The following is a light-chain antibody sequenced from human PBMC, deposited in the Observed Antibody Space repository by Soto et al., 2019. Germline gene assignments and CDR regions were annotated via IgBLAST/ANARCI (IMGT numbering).Light chain of an antibody. CDR3: QSLGTGIQV. Sequence: QAVVTQSPSASASLGASVKLTCTLSSGYSTYAIAWHQQQSEKGPRFLMKINYDGTHSKGDGFFDRFSGSSSGAERHLTISSLQSEDEDDYYCQSLGTGIQVFGGGTQLTVL. CDR1: SGYSTYA. CDR2: INYDGTH. J-gene: IGLJ3*02. V-gene: IGLV4-69*01.